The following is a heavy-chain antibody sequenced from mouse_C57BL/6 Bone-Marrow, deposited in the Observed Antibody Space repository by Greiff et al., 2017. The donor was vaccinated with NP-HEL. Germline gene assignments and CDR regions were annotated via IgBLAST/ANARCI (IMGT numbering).Heavy chain of an antibody. V-gene: IGHV1-72*01. Sequence: QVQLQQPGAELVKPGASVKLSCKASGYTFTSYWMHWVKQRPGRGLEWIGRIYPNSGGTQYNEKFKSKATLTVDKPSSTAYMQLSSLTSEDSAVYYCARLADSSGYGWFAYWGQGTLVTVSA. CDR2: IYPNSGGT. J-gene: IGHJ3*01. CDR3: ARLADSSGYGWFAY. CDR1: GYTFTSYW. D-gene: IGHD3-2*02.